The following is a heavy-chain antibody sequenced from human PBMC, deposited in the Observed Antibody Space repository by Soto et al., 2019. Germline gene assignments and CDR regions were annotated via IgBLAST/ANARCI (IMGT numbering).Heavy chain of an antibody. CDR1: NFSLKSFY. D-gene: IGHD1-26*01. Sequence: PSGTPSPPRSFSNFSLKSFYWKLVRQPPGKGLEWIGFVYYTGTTKYNPSLKSRVTISVDTSKNEFSLKLTSVTTADTALYFCARDFAGRGPFDPWGQGTLVT. CDR2: VYYTGTT. J-gene: IGHJ5*01. CDR3: ARDFAGRGPFDP. V-gene: IGHV4-59*01.